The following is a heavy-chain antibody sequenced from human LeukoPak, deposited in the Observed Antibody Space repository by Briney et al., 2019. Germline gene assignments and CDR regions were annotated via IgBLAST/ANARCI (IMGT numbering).Heavy chain of an antibody. Sequence: PGGSLRLSCAASEFTVSSNYMNWVRQAPGKGLEWVSIIYSDGRIYYADSVKGRFTISRDNSKNTLYLQMNSLRAEDTAVYYCARGNYESSGTFDYWGQGTLVTVSS. CDR3: ARGNYESSGTFDY. CDR1: EFTVSSNY. D-gene: IGHD3-22*01. CDR2: IYSDGRI. J-gene: IGHJ4*02. V-gene: IGHV3-66*01.